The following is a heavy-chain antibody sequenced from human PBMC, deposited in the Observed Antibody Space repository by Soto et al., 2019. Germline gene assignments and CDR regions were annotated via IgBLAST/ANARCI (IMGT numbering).Heavy chain of an antibody. J-gene: IGHJ6*02. CDR3: ARDSRYSSSWYKYYYGMDV. V-gene: IGHV3-30*03. Sequence: PGGSLRLSCVASGFTFSNYGMHWVRQAPGKGLEWVAVISYDGSNEYYADSVKGRFTISRDNSKNTVYLQMNSLGAEDTAVYYCARDSRYSSSWYKYYYGMDVWGQGTTVTVSS. D-gene: IGHD6-13*01. CDR1: GFTFSNYG. CDR2: ISYDGSNE.